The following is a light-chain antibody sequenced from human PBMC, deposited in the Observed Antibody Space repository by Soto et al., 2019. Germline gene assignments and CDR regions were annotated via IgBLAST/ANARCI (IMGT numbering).Light chain of an antibody. CDR3: QQYGSSPPT. V-gene: IGKV3-20*01. J-gene: IGKJ1*01. Sequence: EIVLTQSPGTLSLSPGERATLSCRASQSVSSSYFAWYQQKPGQSPRLLIDGASSRASGIPDRFSGSGSGTDFTLTITRLEPEDFAVYYCQQYGSSPPTFGQGTKVEIK. CDR1: QSVSSSY. CDR2: GAS.